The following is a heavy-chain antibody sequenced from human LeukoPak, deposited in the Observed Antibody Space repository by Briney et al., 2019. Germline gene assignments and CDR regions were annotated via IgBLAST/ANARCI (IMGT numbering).Heavy chain of an antibody. Sequence: SETLSLTCTVSGGSISSGNYYWSWIRQPAGKGLEWIGRIHARGSTNYNPSLKSRVTISVDTTKNQFSLKLSSVTAADTAVYYCAGSYRLDYWGQGTLVTVSS. D-gene: IGHD1-26*01. J-gene: IGHJ4*02. CDR2: IHARGST. V-gene: IGHV4-61*02. CDR3: AGSYRLDY. CDR1: GGSISSGNYY.